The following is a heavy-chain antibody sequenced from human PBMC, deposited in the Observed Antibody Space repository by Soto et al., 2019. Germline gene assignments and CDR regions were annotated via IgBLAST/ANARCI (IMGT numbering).Heavy chain of an antibody. CDR3: ARSVRYFDWLEGYYMDV. D-gene: IGHD3-9*01. V-gene: IGHV4-59*08. CDR1: GGSISSYY. Sequence: SETLSLTCTVSGGSISSYYWSWIRQPPGKGLEWIGYIYYSGSTNYNPSLKSRVTISVDTSKNQFSLKLSSVTAADTAVYYCARSVRYFDWLEGYYMDVWGKGTTVTVSS. J-gene: IGHJ6*03. CDR2: IYYSGST.